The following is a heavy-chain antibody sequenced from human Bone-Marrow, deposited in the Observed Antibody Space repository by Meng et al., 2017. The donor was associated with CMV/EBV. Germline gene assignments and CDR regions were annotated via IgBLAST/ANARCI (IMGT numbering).Heavy chain of an antibody. V-gene: IGHV3-9*01. CDR1: GFTFDDYA. J-gene: IGHJ6*02. Sequence: SLKISCAASGFTFDDYAMHWVRQAPGKGLEWVSGISWNSGSIGYADSVKGRFTISRDNAKNSLYLQMNSLRAEDTALYYCAKGRSGYYYYYGMDVWGQGNTVNVAS. CDR2: ISWNSGSI. CDR3: AKGRSGYYYYYGMDV. D-gene: IGHD3-3*01.